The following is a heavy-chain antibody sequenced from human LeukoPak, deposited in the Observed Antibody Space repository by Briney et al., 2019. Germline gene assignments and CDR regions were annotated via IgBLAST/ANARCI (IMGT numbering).Heavy chain of an antibody. J-gene: IGHJ4*02. CDR2: INPNSGGT. Sequence: GASVKVSCKASGYTFTGYYMHWVRQAPGQGLEWMGCINPNSGGTNYAQKFQGRVTMTRDTSISTAYMELSRLRSDDTAVYYCARARRTRNMYGEYVVLFDYWGRGTLVTVSS. CDR1: GYTFTGYY. CDR3: ARARRTRNMYGEYVVLFDY. V-gene: IGHV1-2*02. D-gene: IGHD4-17*01.